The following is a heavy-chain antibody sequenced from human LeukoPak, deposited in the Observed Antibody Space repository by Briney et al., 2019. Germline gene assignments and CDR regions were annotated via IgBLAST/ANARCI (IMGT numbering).Heavy chain of an antibody. CDR1: GYSFTSYW. CDR2: IYPGDSDT. CDR3: ARSPVYDYVWGSYRNFDY. J-gene: IGHJ4*02. Sequence: GESLKISCKGSGYSFTSYWIGWVRQMPGKGLECLGIIYPGDSDTRYSPSFQGQVTISADKSISTAYLQWSSLKASDTAMYYCARSPVYDYVWGSYRNFDYWGQGTLVTVSS. V-gene: IGHV5-51*01. D-gene: IGHD3-16*02.